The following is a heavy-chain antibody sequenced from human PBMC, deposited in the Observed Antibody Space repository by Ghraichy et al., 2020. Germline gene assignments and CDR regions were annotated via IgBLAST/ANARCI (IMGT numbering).Heavy chain of an antibody. CDR3: ARDGVGSGWYGWGSDY. V-gene: IGHV3-7*01. D-gene: IGHD6-19*01. Sequence: GESLNISCAASGFTFSSYWMSWVRQAPGKGLEWVANIKQDGSEKYYVDSVKGRFTISRDNAKNSLYLQMNSLRAEDTAVYYCARDGVGSGWYGWGSDYWGQGTLVTVSS. J-gene: IGHJ4*02. CDR2: IKQDGSEK. CDR1: GFTFSSYW.